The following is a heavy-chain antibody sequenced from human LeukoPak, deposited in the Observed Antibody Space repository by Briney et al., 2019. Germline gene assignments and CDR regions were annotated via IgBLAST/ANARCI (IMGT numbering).Heavy chain of an antibody. J-gene: IGHJ6*02. CDR3: ARGPSGSYPRRYYYYGMDV. Sequence: SETLSLTCAVYGGSFSSYYWSWIRQPPGKGLEWIGEINHSGSTNYNPSLKSRVTISVDTSKNQFSLKLSSVTAADTAVYYCARGPSGSYPRRYYYYGMDVWGQGTTVTVSS. V-gene: IGHV4-34*01. D-gene: IGHD1-26*01. CDR1: GGSFSSYY. CDR2: INHSGST.